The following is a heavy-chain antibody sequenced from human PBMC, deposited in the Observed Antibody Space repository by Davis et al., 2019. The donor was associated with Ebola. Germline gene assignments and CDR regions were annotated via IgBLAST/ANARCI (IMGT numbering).Heavy chain of an antibody. D-gene: IGHD3-3*01. CDR3: ARDSRTYYDFWSGYAAFDY. V-gene: IGHV3-48*01. J-gene: IGHJ4*02. CDR2: ISSSGSTV. Sequence: GESLKISCAASGFTFSSYDMNWVRQAPGKGLEWVSYISSSGSTVYYADSVKGRFTISRDNSKNTLYLQMNSLRAEDTAVYYCARDSRTYYDFWSGYAAFDYWGQGTLVTVSS. CDR1: GFTFSSYD.